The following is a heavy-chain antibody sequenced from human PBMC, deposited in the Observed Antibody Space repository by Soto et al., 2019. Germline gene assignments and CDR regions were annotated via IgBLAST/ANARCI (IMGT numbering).Heavy chain of an antibody. D-gene: IGHD1-26*01. CDR1: GYTFTTYY. V-gene: IGHV1-46*01. Sequence: QVQLLQSGAEVKRPGASVNVSCKALGYTFTTYYMHWVRQAPGQGLEWMGMINPTSGSTTYAQNFQGRVTMTRDKSTRTVYMELNSLRSDDTAVYYCARLDIVGPSTVPWGQGTLVTVSS. J-gene: IGHJ5*02. CDR2: INPTSGST. CDR3: ARLDIVGPSTVP.